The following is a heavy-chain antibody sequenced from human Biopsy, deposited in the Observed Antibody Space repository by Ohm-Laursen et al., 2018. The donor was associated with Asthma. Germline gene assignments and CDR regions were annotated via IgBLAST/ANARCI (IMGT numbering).Heavy chain of an antibody. CDR3: ARTTYGDDGFDP. D-gene: IGHD4-17*01. Sequence: QTLSLTCAVSGGSINIGDYYWSWIRQHPVKGLEWIGYIYYSGSTYYNPSLKSRVSISLDTSKNQFSLSLTSVTAADTAVYYCARTTYGDDGFDPWGQGTLVTVSS. V-gene: IGHV4-31*02. CDR1: GGSINIGDYY. J-gene: IGHJ5*02. CDR2: IYYSGST.